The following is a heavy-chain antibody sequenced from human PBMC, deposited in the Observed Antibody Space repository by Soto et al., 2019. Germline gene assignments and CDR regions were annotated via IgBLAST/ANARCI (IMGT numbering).Heavy chain of an antibody. CDR3: AREDSSGPRDYYGMDV. CDR2: INSDGSST. V-gene: IGHV3-74*01. D-gene: IGHD6-19*01. Sequence: GGSLRLSCAASGFTFSSYWMHWVRQAPGKGLVWVSRINSDGSSTSYADSVKGRFTISRDNAKNTLYLQMNSLRAEDTAVYYCAREDSSGPRDYYGMDVWGQETTVTVSS. CDR1: GFTFSSYW. J-gene: IGHJ6*02.